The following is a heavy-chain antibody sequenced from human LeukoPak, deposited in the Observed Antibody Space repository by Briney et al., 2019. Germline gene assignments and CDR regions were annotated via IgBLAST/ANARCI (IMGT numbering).Heavy chain of an antibody. CDR2: IWSDGTEK. CDR1: GFTYIHYG. V-gene: IGHV3-33*06. CDR3: AKDAQRGFDYSNSLES. D-gene: IGHD4-11*01. J-gene: IGHJ5*01. Sequence: GGSLTLSCAASGFTYIHYGMHWVRQVPGKGLEWVAVIWSDGTEKYYGDAVKGRFTISRDNSMKTLYLQMNSLRGDDTAVYYCAKDAQRGFDYSNSLESWGQGTLVTVSS.